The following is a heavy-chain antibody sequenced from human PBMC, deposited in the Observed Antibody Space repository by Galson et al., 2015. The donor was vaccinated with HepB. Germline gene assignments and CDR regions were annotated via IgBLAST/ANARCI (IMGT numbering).Heavy chain of an antibody. CDR3: VRDEVNYYYYGMDV. Sequence: SVKVSCKASGYSFITYAMHWVRQAPGQRLEWMGWINAGNGNTKYSQKFQGRVTITRDTSASTAYMELSSLRSEDTAVYYCVRDEVNYYYYGMDVWGQGTTVTASS. J-gene: IGHJ6*02. CDR1: GYSFITYA. V-gene: IGHV1-3*01. CDR2: INAGNGNT.